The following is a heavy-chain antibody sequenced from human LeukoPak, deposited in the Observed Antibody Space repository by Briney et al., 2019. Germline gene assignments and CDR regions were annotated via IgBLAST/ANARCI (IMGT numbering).Heavy chain of an antibody. CDR3: AGSYGSGSHYAYYYYGMDV. J-gene: IGHJ6*02. D-gene: IGHD3-10*01. V-gene: IGHV4-4*07. Sequence: SETLSLTCTVSGGSISSYYWSWIRQPAGKGLEWTGRIYTSGTTNYNPSLKGRVTMSVDTSKNQFSLKLSSVTAADTAVYYCAGSYGSGSHYAYYYYGMDVWGQGTTVTVSS. CDR1: GGSISSYY. CDR2: IYTSGTT.